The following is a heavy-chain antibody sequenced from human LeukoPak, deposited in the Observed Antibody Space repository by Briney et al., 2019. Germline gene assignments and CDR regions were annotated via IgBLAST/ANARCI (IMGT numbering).Heavy chain of an antibody. CDR3: ARDHQQPVPYYYYYYYMDV. CDR1: GYTFTGYY. CDR2: INPNSGGT. V-gene: IGHV1-2*02. J-gene: IGHJ6*03. D-gene: IGHD6-13*01. Sequence: ASVKVSCKASGYTFTGYYMHWVRQAPGQGLEWMGWINPNSGGTNYAQKFQGRVTMTRDTSISTAYMELSRLRSDDTAVYYRARDHQQPVPYYYYYYYMDVWGKGTTVTVSS.